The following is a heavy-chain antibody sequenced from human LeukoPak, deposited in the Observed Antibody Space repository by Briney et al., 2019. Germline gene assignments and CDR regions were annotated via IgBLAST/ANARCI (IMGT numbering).Heavy chain of an antibody. J-gene: IGHJ4*02. V-gene: IGHV3-9*01. Sequence: GGPLRLSCAASGFTFDDYAMHWVRQAPGKGLEWVSGISWNSGSIGYADSVKGRFTISRDNAKNSLYLQMNSLRVEDAAVYYCAKAPVTSCRGAFCYPFDSWGQGTLVTVSS. D-gene: IGHD2-15*01. CDR1: GFTFDDYA. CDR3: AKAPVTSCRGAFCYPFDS. CDR2: ISWNSGSI.